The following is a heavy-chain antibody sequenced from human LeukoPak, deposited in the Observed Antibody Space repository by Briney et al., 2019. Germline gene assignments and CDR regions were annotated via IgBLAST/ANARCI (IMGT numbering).Heavy chain of an antibody. CDR2: ISGDNGKT. Sequence: ASVKVSCKASGYIFTDYYMHWVRQAPGQGLEWMGWISGDNGKTNYAQKFQDRVTMTTDTSTTTAYMELRSLRSDDTAVYYCARDDAIFGVDNTPYFDYWGQGSLVTVSS. V-gene: IGHV1-18*04. CDR3: ARDDAIFGVDNTPYFDY. J-gene: IGHJ4*02. CDR1: GYIFTDYY. D-gene: IGHD3-3*01.